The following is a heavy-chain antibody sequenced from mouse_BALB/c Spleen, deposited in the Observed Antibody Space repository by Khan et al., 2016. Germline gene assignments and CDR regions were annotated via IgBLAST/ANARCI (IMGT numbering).Heavy chain of an antibody. CDR2: INTNPGEP. Sequence: QIQLVQSGPELKKPGETVKISCKASGYTFTNYGMNWVKQAPGKGLKWMGWINTNPGEPTYAAEFKGRFAFSLETSASHAYLQINNTTNEDTATYFCAEDYYGSNWLAYWGQGTLVTVSA. J-gene: IGHJ3*01. V-gene: IGHV9-3*02. CDR1: GYTFTNYG. CDR3: AEDYYGSNWLAY. D-gene: IGHD1-1*01.